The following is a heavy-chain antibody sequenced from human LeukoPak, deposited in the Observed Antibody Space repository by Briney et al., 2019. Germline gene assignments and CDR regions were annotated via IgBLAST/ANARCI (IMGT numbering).Heavy chain of an antibody. CDR2: ISGSGGST. D-gene: IGHD3-22*01. Sequence: PGGSLRLSCAASGFTFSSYGMSWVRQAPGKGLEWVSAISGSGGSTYYADSVKGRFTISRDNSKNTLYLQMNSLRAEDTAVYYCARDLEHYYDSSGYRGGFDYWGQGTLVTVSS. CDR3: ARDLEHYYDSSGYRGGFDY. CDR1: GFTFSSYG. V-gene: IGHV3-23*01. J-gene: IGHJ4*02.